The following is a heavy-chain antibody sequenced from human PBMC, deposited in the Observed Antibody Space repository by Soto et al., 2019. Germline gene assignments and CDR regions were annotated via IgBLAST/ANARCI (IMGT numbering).Heavy chain of an antibody. CDR3: GSRETSMSEFYFGL. D-gene: IGHD5-18*01. CDR2: IASSSSYT. V-gene: IGHV3-11*03. CDR1: GFAFTDYD. J-gene: IGHJ4*01. Sequence: GSLRLSCAASGFAFTDYDMTWIRQAPGKGLEWVSYIASSSSYTNYADSVKGRFTISRDNAKRSLYLQMNSLRAEDTAVDYCGSRETSMSEFYFGLWGQGTLVTVSS.